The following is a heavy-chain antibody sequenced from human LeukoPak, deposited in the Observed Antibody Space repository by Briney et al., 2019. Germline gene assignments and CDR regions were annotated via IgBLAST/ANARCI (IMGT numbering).Heavy chain of an antibody. V-gene: IGHV4-30-4*08. D-gene: IGHD3-3*01. CDR3: ARGGYYDFWSGYYPLNDY. CDR2: IYYSGST. J-gene: IGHJ4*02. Sequence: SETLSLTCTVSGGSISSGDYYWSWIRQLPGKGLEWIGYIYYSGSTYYNPSLKSRVTISVDTSKNQFSLKLSSVTAADTAVYYCARGGYYDFWSGYYPLNDYWGQGTLVTVSS. CDR1: GGSISSGDYY.